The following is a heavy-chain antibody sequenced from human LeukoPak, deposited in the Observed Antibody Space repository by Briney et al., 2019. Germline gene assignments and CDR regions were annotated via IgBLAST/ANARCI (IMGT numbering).Heavy chain of an antibody. CDR2: ISAYNGNT. Sequence: ASVKVSCKASGYTFTSYGISWVRQAPGQGLEWMGWISAYNGNTNYAQKLQGRVTMTTDTSTSTAYMELRSLRSDDTAVYYCAREAGTVTTTSGSDAFDIWGQGTMVTVSS. D-gene: IGHD4-17*01. CDR3: AREAGTVTTTSGSDAFDI. CDR1: GYTFTSYG. J-gene: IGHJ3*02. V-gene: IGHV1-18*01.